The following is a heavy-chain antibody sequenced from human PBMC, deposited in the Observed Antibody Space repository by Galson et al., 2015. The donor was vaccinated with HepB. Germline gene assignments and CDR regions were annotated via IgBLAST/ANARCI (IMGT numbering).Heavy chain of an antibody. Sequence: SLRLSCAVSGFTFSSYGMHWVRQAPGKGLEWVAVISYDGSNKYYADSVKGRFTISRDNSKNTLYLQMNSLRAEDTAVYYCAKDRGGTYYNYYYGMDVWGQGTTVTVSS. CDR3: AKDRGGTYYNYYYGMDV. J-gene: IGHJ6*02. V-gene: IGHV3-30*18. CDR1: GFTFSSYG. D-gene: IGHD1-26*01. CDR2: ISYDGSNK.